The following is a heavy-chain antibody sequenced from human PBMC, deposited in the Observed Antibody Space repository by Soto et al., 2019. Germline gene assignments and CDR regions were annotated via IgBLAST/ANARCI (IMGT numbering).Heavy chain of an antibody. CDR2: ISYDGSNK. J-gene: IGHJ6*02. CDR1: VFTFSSYG. D-gene: IGHD3-3*01. CDR3: AKSIGITIFGVVIPTDYYYGMDV. Sequence: GGSLRLSCAASVFTFSSYGMHWVRQAPGKGLEWVAVISYDGSNKYYADSVKGRFTISRDNSKNTLYLQMNSLRAEDTAVYYCAKSIGITIFGVVIPTDYYYGMDVWGQGTTVTVSS. V-gene: IGHV3-30*18.